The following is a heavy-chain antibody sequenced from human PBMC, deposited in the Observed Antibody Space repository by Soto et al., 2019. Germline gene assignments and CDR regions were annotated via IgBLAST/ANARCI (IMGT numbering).Heavy chain of an antibody. Sequence: GGSLRLSCAASGFTFSNAWMTWVRQAPGKGLEWVGRIKSKTDGGTTDYAAPVKGRFTISRDDSKNTMYLQMNSPKTEDTAVYYCTIPRGPMIRPWGQGTLVTVSS. D-gene: IGHD3-22*01. V-gene: IGHV3-15*01. CDR2: IKSKTDGGTT. J-gene: IGHJ5*02. CDR1: GFTFSNAW. CDR3: TIPRGPMIRP.